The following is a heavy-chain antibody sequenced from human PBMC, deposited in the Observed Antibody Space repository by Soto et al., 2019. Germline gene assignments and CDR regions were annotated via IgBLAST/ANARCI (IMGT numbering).Heavy chain of an antibody. J-gene: IGHJ4*02. V-gene: IGHV3-23*01. CDR1: GFTFSSCA. CDR3: ARGSAYSDYDLEY. D-gene: IGHD4-17*01. Sequence: QPGGSLRLSCAASGFTFSSCAMTWVRQAPGKGLEWVSGVSGTGGSAYYADSVKGRFTISRDKSTNTLYLHMNSLRAEDTAVYYCARGSAYSDYDLEYWGQGTLVTVSS. CDR2: VSGTGGSA.